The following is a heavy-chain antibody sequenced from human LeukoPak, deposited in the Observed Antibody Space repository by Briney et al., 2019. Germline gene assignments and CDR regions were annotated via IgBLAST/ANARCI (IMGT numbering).Heavy chain of an antibody. Sequence: PSETLSLTCTVSGGSISSGSYYWSWIRQPAGKGLEWIGRIYTSGSTNYNPSLKSRVTISVDTSKNQFSLKLSSVTAADTAVYYCARGFGSGSYYYGWFDPWGQGTLVTVSS. J-gene: IGHJ5*02. CDR3: ARGFGSGSYYYGWFDP. V-gene: IGHV4-61*02. CDR1: GGSISSGSYY. D-gene: IGHD3-10*01. CDR2: IYTSGST.